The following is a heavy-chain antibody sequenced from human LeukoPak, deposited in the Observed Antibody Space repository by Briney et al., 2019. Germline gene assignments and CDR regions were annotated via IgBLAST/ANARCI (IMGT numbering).Heavy chain of an antibody. Sequence: WGALRLSCAASGFTFSNYRLDWFRQAPGKGLEGVSSISYNRIYRYYADSVKGRFTISTHNAKNSLSLQMNSLTAEHTAVYYCARGGKLDYPFDYWGQGTLVTVSS. CDR1: GFTFSNYR. V-gene: IGHV3-21*01. D-gene: IGHD4/OR15-4a*01. CDR3: ARGGKLDYPFDY. J-gene: IGHJ4*02. CDR2: ISYNRIYR.